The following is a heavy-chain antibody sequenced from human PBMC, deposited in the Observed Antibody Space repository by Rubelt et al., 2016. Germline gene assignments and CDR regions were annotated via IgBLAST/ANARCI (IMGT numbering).Heavy chain of an antibody. Sequence: QVQLRQWGAGLLKPSETLSLTCAVYGGSFSGYYWTWIRQPPGKGLEWIGESNVRGSTNYNPSLKSRVTISVDTSKNQFSLLLTFLTAADTAVYYSASGGMTDGWYPYCFDYWGQGILVTVSS. J-gene: IGHJ4*02. CDR1: GGSFSGYY. CDR2: SNVRGST. CDR3: ASGGMTDGWYPYCFDY. V-gene: IGHV4-34*01. D-gene: IGHD6-13*01.